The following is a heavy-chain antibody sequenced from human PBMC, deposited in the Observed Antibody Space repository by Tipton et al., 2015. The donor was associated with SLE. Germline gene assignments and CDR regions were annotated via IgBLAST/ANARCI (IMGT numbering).Heavy chain of an antibody. V-gene: IGHV3-48*04. CDR1: GFTFSSYS. Sequence: SLRLSCAASGFTFSSYSMNWVRQAPGKGLEWVSYISSSSSTIYYADSVKGRFTISRDNAKNSLYLQMNSLRAEDTAVYYCARDQYYYDSSGYYFDYWGQGTLVTVSS. CDR2: ISSSSSTI. CDR3: ARDQYYYDSSGYYFDY. D-gene: IGHD3-22*01. J-gene: IGHJ4*02.